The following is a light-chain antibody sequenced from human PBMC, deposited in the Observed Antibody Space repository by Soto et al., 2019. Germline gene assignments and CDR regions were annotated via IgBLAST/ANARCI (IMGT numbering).Light chain of an antibody. CDR2: AAS. CDR1: QSIASY. V-gene: IGKV1-39*01. CDR3: QQSYSTRWT. Sequence: DIQMTQSPSSLSASVGDRVTITCRASQSIASYLNWYQQIPGKAPKLLIYAASSLQVGVPSRFSGSGSGTDFTLTISSLQPEDFATYYCQQSYSTRWTFGQGTKVEIK. J-gene: IGKJ1*01.